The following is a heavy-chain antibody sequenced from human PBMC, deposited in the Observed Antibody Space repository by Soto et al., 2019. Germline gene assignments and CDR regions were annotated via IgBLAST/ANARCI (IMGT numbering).Heavy chain of an antibody. CDR1: GFTFSSYA. CDR3: AKVKGGELWLRGYFDY. J-gene: IGHJ4*02. D-gene: IGHD5-18*01. V-gene: IGHV3-23*01. CDR2: ISGSGGST. Sequence: LRLSCAASGFTFSSYAMSWVRQAPGKGLEWVSAISGSGGSTYYADSVKGRFTISRDNSKNTLYLQMNSLRAEDTAVYYRAKVKGGELWLRGYFDYWGQGTLVTVSS.